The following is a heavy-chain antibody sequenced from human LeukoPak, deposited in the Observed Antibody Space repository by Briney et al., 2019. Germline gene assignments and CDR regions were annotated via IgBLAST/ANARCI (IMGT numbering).Heavy chain of an antibody. V-gene: IGHV1-8*02. CDR2: MNPNSGNA. D-gene: IGHD3-22*01. J-gene: IGHJ4*02. Sequence: ASVKVSCKASGYTFTNYDINWVRQATGQGLEWMGWMNPNSGNAGYAQKFQGRVTITGNTSITTAYLELSSLRSEDTAVYYCARAVVVITPRTTKIKRYYFDYWGQGTLVTVSS. CDR1: GYTFTNYD. CDR3: ARAVVVITPRTTKIKRYYFDY.